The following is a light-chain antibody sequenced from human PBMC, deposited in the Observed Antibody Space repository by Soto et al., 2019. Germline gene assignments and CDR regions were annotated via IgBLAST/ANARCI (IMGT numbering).Light chain of an antibody. J-gene: IGLJ1*01. V-gene: IGLV2-14*03. CDR3: SSYTTRSTHV. Sequence: QSALTQPASVSGSPGQSITISCTGTSTDVGYYIYVSWFQQHPGKAPRLVISEVSNRPSGVSNRFSGSKSGNTASLTVSGLQPEDEADYYCSSYTTRSTHVFGTGTKLTVL. CDR2: EVS. CDR1: STDVGYYIY.